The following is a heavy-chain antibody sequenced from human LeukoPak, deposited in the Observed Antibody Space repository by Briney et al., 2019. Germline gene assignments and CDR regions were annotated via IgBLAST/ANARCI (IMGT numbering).Heavy chain of an antibody. CDR3: ARIQPYYDFWSGYYFDY. Sequence: PSETLSLTCAVYGGSFSGYYWSWIRQPPGKGLEWIGEINHSGSTNYNPSLKSRVTISVDTSKNQFSLKLSSVTAADTAVYYCARIQPYYDFWSGYYFDYWGQGTLVTVSS. D-gene: IGHD3-3*01. CDR2: INHSGST. J-gene: IGHJ4*02. CDR1: GGSFSGYY. V-gene: IGHV4-34*01.